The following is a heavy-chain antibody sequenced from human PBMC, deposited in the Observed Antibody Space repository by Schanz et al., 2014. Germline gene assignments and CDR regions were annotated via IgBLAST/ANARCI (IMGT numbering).Heavy chain of an antibody. D-gene: IGHD2-15*01. J-gene: IGHJ4*02. Sequence: QVQLQESGPGLVKPSETLSLTCSVSGDSITGVSRYWGWIRQPPGKGLEWIASDCISATDYVNESLQSRFPIPIDGRKNQLSLKVPSVPAADTAVYFCARHRDEMATVSSPFDYWGQGILVTVSS. V-gene: IGHV4-39*01. CDR1: GDSITGVSRY. CDR3: ARHRDEMATVSSPFDY. CDR2: DCISATD.